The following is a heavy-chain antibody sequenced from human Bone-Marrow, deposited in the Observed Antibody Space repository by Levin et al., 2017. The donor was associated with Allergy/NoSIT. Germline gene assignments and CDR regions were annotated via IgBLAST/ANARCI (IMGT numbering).Heavy chain of an antibody. D-gene: IGHD3-3*01. CDR1: GFTFSTYW. Sequence: PGGSLRLSCAASGFTFSTYWMTWARQAPGKGLEWLANIKQQGSEQYYVDSVRGRFTISRDDSKNSVYLQMNNLRAEDTAVYYCARDIGVVKPCPDVWGQGTTVTVSS. V-gene: IGHV3-7*01. J-gene: IGHJ6*02. CDR3: ARDIGVVKPCPDV. CDR2: IKQQGSEQ.